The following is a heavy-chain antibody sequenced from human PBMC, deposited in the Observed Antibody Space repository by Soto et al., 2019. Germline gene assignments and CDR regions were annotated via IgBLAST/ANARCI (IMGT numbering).Heavy chain of an antibody. V-gene: IGHV3-11*01. CDR3: VRDRDRRWFDP. Sequence: QLVESGGGLVKPGGSLRLCCTASGFIFSDFYMAWIRQAPGKGLEWVSYISSDGSATYKDSVKGRFTVSRDNAKDSQYLQMNSLRDEDTAVYYCVRDRDRRWFDPWGQGTLVTVSS. CDR1: GFIFSDFY. D-gene: IGHD3-10*01. J-gene: IGHJ5*02. CDR2: ISSDGSAT.